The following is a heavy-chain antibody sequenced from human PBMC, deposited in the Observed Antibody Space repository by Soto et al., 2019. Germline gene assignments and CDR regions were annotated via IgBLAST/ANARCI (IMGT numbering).Heavy chain of an antibody. Sequence: PGGSLRLSCAASGFTFSSYSMNWVRQAPGKGLEWVSYISSSSSTIYYADSVKGRFTISRDNAKNSLYLQMNSLRAEDTAVYYCAREVRYFDWLPNYYYYYGMDVWGQGTTVTVSS. D-gene: IGHD3-9*01. CDR2: ISSSSSTI. CDR3: AREVRYFDWLPNYYYYYGMDV. V-gene: IGHV3-48*01. J-gene: IGHJ6*02. CDR1: GFTFSSYS.